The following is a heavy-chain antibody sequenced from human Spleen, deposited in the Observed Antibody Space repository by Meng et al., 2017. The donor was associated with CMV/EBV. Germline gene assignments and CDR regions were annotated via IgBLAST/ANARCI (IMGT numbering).Heavy chain of an antibody. V-gene: IGHV1-69*05. J-gene: IGHJ6*02. Sequence: SVKVSCKASGGTFSSYAISWVRQAPGQGLEWVGGSVPSYATPNHAQKFQARATITRDESTSTAYMELSSLRSEDTAVYYCAREKEYYDILTEEYYYYGMDVWGQGTMVTVSS. D-gene: IGHD3-9*01. CDR1: GGTFSSYA. CDR3: AREKEYYDILTEEYYYYGMDV. CDR2: SVPSYATP.